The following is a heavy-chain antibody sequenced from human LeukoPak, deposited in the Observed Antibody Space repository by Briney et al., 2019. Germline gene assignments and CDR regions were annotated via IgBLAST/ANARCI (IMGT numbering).Heavy chain of an antibody. J-gene: IGHJ4*02. V-gene: IGHV3-23*01. CDR3: AKADFDWLLNFDY. Sequence: GGSLRLSCAASGFTFSRYAMSWVRQAPGKGLQWVSAISGSGGSTYYADSVKGRFTISRDNSKNTLYLQMNSLRAEDTAVYYCAKADFDWLLNFDYWGQGTLVTVSS. D-gene: IGHD3-9*01. CDR1: GFTFSRYA. CDR2: ISGSGGST.